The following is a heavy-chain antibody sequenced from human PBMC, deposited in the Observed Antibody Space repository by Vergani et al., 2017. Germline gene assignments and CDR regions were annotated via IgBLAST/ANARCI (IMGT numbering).Heavy chain of an antibody. CDR1: GFTFSSYG. V-gene: IGHV3-30*18. D-gene: IGHD5-18*01. J-gene: IGHJ6*02. CDR2: ISYDGSNK. Sequence: QVQLVESGGGVVQPGRSLRLSCAASGFTFSSYGMHWVRQAPGKGLEWVAVISYDGSNKYYADSVKGRFTISRDNSKNTLYLQMNSLRVEDTAVYYCAKEGRGYTYGLERFGLDVWGQGTTVTVSS. CDR3: AKEGRGYTYGLERFGLDV.